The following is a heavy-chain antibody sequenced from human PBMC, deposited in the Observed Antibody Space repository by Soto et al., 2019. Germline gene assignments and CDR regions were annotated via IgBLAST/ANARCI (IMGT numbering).Heavy chain of an antibody. J-gene: IGHJ4*02. V-gene: IGHV1-18*01. Sequence: ASVKVSCKASGYTFTSYGISWVRQAPGQGLEWMGWISAYNGNTNYAQKLQGRVTMTTDTSTSTAYMELKSLRSDDTAVYYCARLYYDILTGPFDYWGQGTLVTVSS. CDR2: ISAYNGNT. CDR1: GYTFTSYG. CDR3: ARLYYDILTGPFDY. D-gene: IGHD3-9*01.